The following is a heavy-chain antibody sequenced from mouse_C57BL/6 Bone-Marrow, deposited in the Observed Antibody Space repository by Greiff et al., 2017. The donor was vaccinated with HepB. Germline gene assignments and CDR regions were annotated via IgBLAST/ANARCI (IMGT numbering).Heavy chain of an antibody. CDR2: IHPNSGST. CDR1: GYTFTSYW. J-gene: IGHJ2*01. V-gene: IGHV1-64*01. CDR3: SRDPNLIWFDY. Sequence: QVQLQQPGAELVKPGASVKLSCKASGYTFTSYWMHWVKQRPGQGLEWIGMIHPNSGSTNYNEKFKSKATLTVDKSSSTAYMQLSSLTSEDSAVYYCSRDPNLIWFDYWGQGTTLTVSS. D-gene: IGHD2-2*01.